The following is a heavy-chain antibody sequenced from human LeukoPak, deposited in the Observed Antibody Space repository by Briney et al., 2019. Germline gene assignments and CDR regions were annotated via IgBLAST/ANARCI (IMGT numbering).Heavy chain of an antibody. V-gene: IGHV3-74*01. D-gene: IGHD1-26*01. Sequence: GGSLRLSCAGSVFTPSKHWMRWVRQGPGKGLWWVSRINADGSESYADSVKGRVTISKDNAKNTLYIHMNSLRDDDTAVYYCARQEHSATSNFDYWGQGTLVTVSS. CDR3: ARQEHSATSNFDY. J-gene: IGHJ4*02. CDR2: INADGSE. CDR1: VFTPSKHW.